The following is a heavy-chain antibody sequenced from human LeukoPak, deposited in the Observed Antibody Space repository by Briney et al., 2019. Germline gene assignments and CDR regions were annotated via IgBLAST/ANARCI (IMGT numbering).Heavy chain of an antibody. D-gene: IGHD6-13*01. Sequence: SETLSLTCTVSGGSIRGYYWSWTRQSPGKGLEWIGYIYYSGSTNYNPSLKSRVTISVDTYKNQFSLKLSSVTAADTAVYYCARGQYSSSWYRGIIDPWGQGTLVTVSS. V-gene: IGHV4-59*08. J-gene: IGHJ5*02. CDR2: IYYSGST. CDR1: GGSIRGYY. CDR3: ARGQYSSSWYRGIIDP.